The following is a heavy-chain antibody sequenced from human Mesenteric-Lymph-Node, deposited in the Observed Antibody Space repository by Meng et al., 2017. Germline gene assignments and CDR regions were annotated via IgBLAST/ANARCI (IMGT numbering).Heavy chain of an antibody. CDR2: ISQTGST. J-gene: IGHJ5*02. D-gene: IGHD1-26*01. CDR3: ARVGLSSTTAKAWFGP. Sequence: SETLSLTCNVSGYSISSGYCWGWVRQPPGKGLQWVGTISQTGSTFLNPSLNSRVTISMDTSKNEFSLRLSYLTAADTAIYYCARVGLSSTTAKAWFGPWGQGTRVTGSS. V-gene: IGHV4-38-2*02. CDR1: GYSISSGYC.